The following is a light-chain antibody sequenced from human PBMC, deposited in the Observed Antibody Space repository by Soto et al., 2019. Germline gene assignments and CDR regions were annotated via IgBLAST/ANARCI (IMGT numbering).Light chain of an antibody. Sequence: QSALTQPASVSGSLGQSITISCTGTSSDIGGYNYVSWYQQHPGTAPKLMIYEVSYRPSWVSNRFSASKSGNTASLTISGLQAEDEADHYCNSFTSSATLVFGGGTQLTVL. CDR3: NSFTSSATLV. J-gene: IGLJ2*01. CDR1: SSDIGGYNY. V-gene: IGLV2-14*01. CDR2: EVS.